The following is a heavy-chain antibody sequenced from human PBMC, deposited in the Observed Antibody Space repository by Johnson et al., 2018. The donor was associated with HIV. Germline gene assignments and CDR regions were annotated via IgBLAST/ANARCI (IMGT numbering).Heavy chain of an antibody. J-gene: IGHJ3*02. CDR2: IYSGGST. Sequence: MQLVESGGGLVQPGGSLRLSCAASGFTVSSNYMNWVRQAPGKGLEWVSIIYSGGSTYYADSVKGRFTISRDSSKNTVYLQMNSLRAEDTAVYYCARGGGYSIAAPSDAFDIWGQGTMVTVSS. CDR3: ARGGGYSIAAPSDAFDI. D-gene: IGHD6-6*01. V-gene: IGHV3-66*01. CDR1: GFTVSSNY.